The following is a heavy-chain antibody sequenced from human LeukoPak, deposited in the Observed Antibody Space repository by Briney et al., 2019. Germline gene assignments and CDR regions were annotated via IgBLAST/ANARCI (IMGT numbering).Heavy chain of an antibody. CDR1: GFTFSSYW. Sequence: GGSLRLSCAASGFTFSSYWMSWVRQAPGKGLEWVANIKEDGSEKYYVDSVKGRVTISRDNAKNSLYLQMNSLRAEDTAVYYCARVFGAGYSDYWGQGTLVTVSS. CDR2: IKEDGSEK. V-gene: IGHV3-7*01. CDR3: ARVFGAGYSDY. J-gene: IGHJ4*02. D-gene: IGHD4/OR15-4a*01.